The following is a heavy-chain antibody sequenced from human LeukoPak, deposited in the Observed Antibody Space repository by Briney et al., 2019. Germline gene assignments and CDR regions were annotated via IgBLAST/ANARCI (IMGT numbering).Heavy chain of an antibody. CDR2: ISSSSSYI. Sequence: GGSLRLSCAASGFTFSSYSMNWVRQAPGKGLEWVSSISSSSSYIYYADSVKGRFTISRDNAKNSLYLQMNSLRAEDTAVYYCARATVAATPVDYWGQGTLVTVSS. V-gene: IGHV3-21*01. D-gene: IGHD2-15*01. CDR1: GFTFSSYS. CDR3: ARATVAATPVDY. J-gene: IGHJ4*02.